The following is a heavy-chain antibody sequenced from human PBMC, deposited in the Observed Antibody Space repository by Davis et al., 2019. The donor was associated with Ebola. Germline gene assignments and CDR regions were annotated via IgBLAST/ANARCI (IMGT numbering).Heavy chain of an antibody. CDR3: VRGCGILRLLEWLPWEV. D-gene: IGHD3-3*01. Sequence: ASVKVSCKASGYTFTGYYMHWVRQAPGQGLEWMGWINPNSGGTNYAQKFQGRVTMTRDTSISTAYMELSRLRSDDTAMYYCVRGCGILRLLEWLPWEVWGQGTTVTVSS. V-gene: IGHV1-2*02. J-gene: IGHJ6*02. CDR2: INPNSGGT. CDR1: GYTFTGYY.